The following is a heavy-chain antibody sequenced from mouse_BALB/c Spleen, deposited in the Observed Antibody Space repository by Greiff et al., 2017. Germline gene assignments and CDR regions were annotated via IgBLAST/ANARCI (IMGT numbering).Heavy chain of an antibody. CDR1: GFNIKDTY. J-gene: IGHJ3*01. V-gene: IGHV14-3*02. D-gene: IGHD2-4*01. Sequence: VQLQQSGAELVKPGASVKLSCTASGFNIKDTYMHWVKQRPEQGLEWIGRIDPANGNTKYDPKFQGKATITADTSSNTAYLQLSSLTSEDTTVYYCASLSTMITTAYWGQGTLVTVSA. CDR3: ASLSTMITTAY. CDR2: IDPANGNT.